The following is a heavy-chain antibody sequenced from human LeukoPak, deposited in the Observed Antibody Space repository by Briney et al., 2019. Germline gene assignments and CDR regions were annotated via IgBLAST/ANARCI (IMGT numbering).Heavy chain of an antibody. Sequence: GGSLRLSCAASGFTVSSNYMSWVRQAPGKGLEWVSVIYSGGSTYYADSVKGRFTISRDNSKNTLYLQMSSLRAADTAVYYCARDRTGSSWYRDAFDIWGQGTMVTVSS. V-gene: IGHV3-66*01. CDR1: GFTVSSNY. D-gene: IGHD6-13*01. CDR3: ARDRTGSSWYRDAFDI. CDR2: IYSGGST. J-gene: IGHJ3*02.